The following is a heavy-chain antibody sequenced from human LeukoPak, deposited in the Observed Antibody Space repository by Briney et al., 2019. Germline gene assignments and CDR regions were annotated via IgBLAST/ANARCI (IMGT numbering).Heavy chain of an antibody. CDR3: AKEPGGYSYGHFDY. CDR2: IRYDGSNK. J-gene: IGHJ4*02. V-gene: IGHV3-30*02. CDR1: GFTFSSYG. Sequence: GGSLRLSCAASGFTFSSYGMHWVRQAPGKGLEWVAFIRYDGSNKYYADSVKGRFTISRDNSKNTLYLQMNSLRAEDTAVYYCAKEPGGYSYGHFDYWGQGTLVTVSS. D-gene: IGHD5-18*01.